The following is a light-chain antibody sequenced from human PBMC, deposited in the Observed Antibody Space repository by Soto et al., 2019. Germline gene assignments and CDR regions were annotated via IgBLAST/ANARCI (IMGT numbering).Light chain of an antibody. CDR1: SSDVGIYNY. CDR3: TSYTSSNTLV. V-gene: IGLV2-14*01. Sequence: QSVLTQPASVSGSPGQSITISCTGTSSDVGIYNYVSWYQQHPGKAPKLMIYDVSNRPSGVSNRFSGSKSGNTASLTISGRQAEDEADYYCTSYTSSNTLVFGGGTKLTVL. CDR2: DVS. J-gene: IGLJ2*01.